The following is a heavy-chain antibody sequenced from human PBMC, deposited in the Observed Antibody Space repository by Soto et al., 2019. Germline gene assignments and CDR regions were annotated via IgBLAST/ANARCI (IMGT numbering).Heavy chain of an antibody. J-gene: IGHJ4*02. CDR1: GFTFSNYG. CDR3: AGHLEGLSYDY. D-gene: IGHD3-3*01. Sequence: PGGSLRLSCVASGFTFSNYGMHWVRQAPGKGLEWVAVISYDGTNKYYGDSVKGRFIISRDNSKNTLYLQMNSLRAEDTAVYYCAGHLEGLSYDYWGQGTLVTVSS. CDR2: ISYDGTNK. V-gene: IGHV3-30*03.